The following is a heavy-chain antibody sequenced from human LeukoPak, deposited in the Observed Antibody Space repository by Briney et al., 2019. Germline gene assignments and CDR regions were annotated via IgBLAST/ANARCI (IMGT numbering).Heavy chain of an antibody. Sequence: SGGSLRLSCAASGFTFSSYAMIWVRQSPGKGLEWVSGISDSGESTYYADSAKGRFTISRDNSKNTLYLQMNSLSAEDTAVFYCARIMGYCYSTNCPRGDAFDIWGQGTMVTVSS. J-gene: IGHJ3*02. CDR1: GFTFSSYA. CDR2: ISDSGEST. D-gene: IGHD2-2*01. CDR3: ARIMGYCYSTNCPRGDAFDI. V-gene: IGHV3-23*01.